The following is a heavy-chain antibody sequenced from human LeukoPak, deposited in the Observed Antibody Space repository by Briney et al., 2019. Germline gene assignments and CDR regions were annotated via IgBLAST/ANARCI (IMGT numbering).Heavy chain of an antibody. Sequence: WGSLRLSCAASGFTFSSYAMSWVRQAPGKGLEWVSAISGSGGSTYYADSVKGRFTISRDNSKNTLYLQTNSLRAEDTALYYCAKDAKRNYDFWDRFDYWGQGTLVTVSS. J-gene: IGHJ4*02. CDR2: ISGSGGST. D-gene: IGHD3-3*01. CDR3: AKDAKRNYDFWDRFDY. CDR1: GFTFSSYA. V-gene: IGHV3-23*01.